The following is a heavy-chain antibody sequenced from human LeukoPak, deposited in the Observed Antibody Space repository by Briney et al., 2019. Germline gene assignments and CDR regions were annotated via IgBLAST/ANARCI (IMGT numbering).Heavy chain of an antibody. CDR1: GGSISSGGYY. CDR2: IYYSGST. D-gene: IGHD2-2*01. Sequence: TSETLSLTCTVSGGSISSGGYYWSWIRQHPGKGLEWIGYIYYSGSTYYNPSLKSRVTISVDTSKNQFSLKLSSVTAADTAVYYCARQLGYCSSTSCYADKVDYWGQGTLVTVSS. J-gene: IGHJ4*02. CDR3: ARQLGYCSSTSCYADKVDY. V-gene: IGHV4-39*01.